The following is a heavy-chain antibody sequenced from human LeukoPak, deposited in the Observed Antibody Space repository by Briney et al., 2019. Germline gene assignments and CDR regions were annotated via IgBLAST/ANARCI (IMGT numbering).Heavy chain of an antibody. D-gene: IGHD6-19*01. CDR1: GFTFSNYA. V-gene: IGHV3-23*01. CDR2: VSGSGDST. Sequence: GGSLRLSCAASGFTFSNYAMRWVRQAPGKGLEWVSGVSGSGDSTYYADSVKDRFTISRDNSKNTLYLQMNSLRAEDTAVYYCARRSGIAVAGAFDYWGQGTLVTVSS. CDR3: ARRSGIAVAGAFDY. J-gene: IGHJ4*02.